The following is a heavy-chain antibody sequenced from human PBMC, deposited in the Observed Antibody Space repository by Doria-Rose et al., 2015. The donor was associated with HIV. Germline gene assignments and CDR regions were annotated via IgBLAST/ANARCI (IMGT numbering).Heavy chain of an antibody. J-gene: IGHJ4*02. CDR2: IFYTGST. V-gene: IGHV4-59*01. CDR1: GGSISHYY. CDR3: ARVLSGTYDY. D-gene: IGHD1-26*01. Sequence: VQLVESGPGLVKPSKTLSLTCSVSGGSISHYYWSWIRQPPGQGLEYIGDIFYTGSTNYSPSLKSRVSISIDTSKNKFSLRLSSVTAADTAVYYCARVLSGTYDYWGQGTLVTVSS.